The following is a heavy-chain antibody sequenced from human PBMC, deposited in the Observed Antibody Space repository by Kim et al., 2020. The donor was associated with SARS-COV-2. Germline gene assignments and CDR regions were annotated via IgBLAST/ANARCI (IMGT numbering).Heavy chain of an antibody. Sequence: SETLSLTCTVSGGSISSYYWNWIRQPPGKGLEWIGYVHYSGSTSYNKSLRSRVTISADTSRNQFSLKLTSVTAADTAVYYCARDVDFGGYCSGGSCFRFDPWGQGTLVTVSS. J-gene: IGHJ5*02. CDR1: GGSISSYY. CDR3: ARDVDFGGYCSGGSCFRFDP. V-gene: IGHV4-59*13. D-gene: IGHD2-15*01. CDR2: VHYSGST.